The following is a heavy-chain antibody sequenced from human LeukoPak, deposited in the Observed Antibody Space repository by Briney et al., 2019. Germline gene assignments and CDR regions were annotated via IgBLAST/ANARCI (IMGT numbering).Heavy chain of an antibody. CDR3: ARGILDYCSSTSCYHYYMDV. D-gene: IGHD2-2*01. CDR2: IRWSGGST. Sequence: GGSLRLSCAASGFTFDDYVMSWVRQAPGKGLEWVSGIRWSGGSTGYADSVKGRFTISRDNAKNSLYLQMNSLRAEDTALYHCARGILDYCSSTSCYHYYMDVWGKGTTVTVSS. V-gene: IGHV3-20*01. CDR1: GFTFDDYV. J-gene: IGHJ6*03.